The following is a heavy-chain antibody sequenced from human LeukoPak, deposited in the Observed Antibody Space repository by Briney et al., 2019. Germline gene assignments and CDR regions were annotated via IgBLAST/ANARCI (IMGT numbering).Heavy chain of an antibody. Sequence: GGSLRLSCAASGFTFSSYGMHWVRQAPGKGLEWVAVISYDGSNKYYADSVKGRFTISRDNSMNTLYLQMNSLRAEDTAVYYCASSPTWIQLWSNRYYFDYWGQGTQVTVSP. CDR2: ISYDGSNK. V-gene: IGHV3-30*03. CDR1: GFTFSSYG. D-gene: IGHD5-18*01. J-gene: IGHJ4*02. CDR3: ASSPTWIQLWSNRYYFDY.